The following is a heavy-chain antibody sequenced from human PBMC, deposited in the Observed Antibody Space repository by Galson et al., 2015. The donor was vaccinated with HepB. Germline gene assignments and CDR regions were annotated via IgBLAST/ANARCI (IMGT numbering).Heavy chain of an antibody. V-gene: IGHV3-15*05. Sequence: SLRLSCAASGFTFSDAWMSWVRLAPGVGLEWVGRVIAGGATDYAAPVKGRFTISRDDSKNTLYLQMNSLKTEDTAVYYCTADVPSPLAQIDFWGQGILVTVSS. D-gene: IGHD2-2*01. CDR1: GFTFSDAW. CDR3: TADVPSPLAQIDF. CDR2: VIAGGAT. J-gene: IGHJ4*02.